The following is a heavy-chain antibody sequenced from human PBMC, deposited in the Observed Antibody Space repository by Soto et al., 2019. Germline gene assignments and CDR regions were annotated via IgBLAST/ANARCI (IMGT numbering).Heavy chain of an antibody. CDR2: IYYSGST. CDR3: ARPYGDYYSWFDP. J-gene: IGHJ5*02. V-gene: IGHV4-39*01. CDR1: GGSISSSSYY. Sequence: SETLSLTCTVSGGSISSSSYYWGWIRQPPGKGLEWIGSIYYSGSTYYNPSLKSRVTISVDTSKNQFSLKLSSVTAADTAVYYCARPYGDYYSWFDPWGQGTLVTVSS. D-gene: IGHD4-17*01.